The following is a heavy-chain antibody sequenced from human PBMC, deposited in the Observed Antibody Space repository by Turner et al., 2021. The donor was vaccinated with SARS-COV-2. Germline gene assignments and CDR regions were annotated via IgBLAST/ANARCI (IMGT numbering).Heavy chain of an antibody. J-gene: IGHJ5*02. Sequence: QVHLVQSGAEVKTPGASVKVSCQTSGYIFTGAYFHWVRQAPGQGLEWMGWINPKSGDTIYGQKFQGRVTMTWDRSISTAYMEMRNLRPDDAAVYYCAREPRSNFGVFISGWFDPWGQGTVVTVSS. D-gene: IGHD3-3*01. CDR2: INPKSGDT. V-gene: IGHV1-2*02. CDR1: GYIFTGAY. CDR3: AREPRSNFGVFISGWFDP.